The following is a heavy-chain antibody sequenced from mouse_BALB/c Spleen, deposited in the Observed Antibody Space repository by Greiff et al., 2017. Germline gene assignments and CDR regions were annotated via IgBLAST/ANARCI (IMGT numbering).Heavy chain of an antibody. V-gene: IGHV5-9-4*01. CDR1: GFTFSSYA. CDR2: ISSGGSYT. D-gene: IGHD2-2*01. CDR3: ARYGYDGGVDY. J-gene: IGHJ2*01. Sequence: DVHLVESGGGLVKPGGSLKLSCAASGFTFSSYAMSWVRQSPEKRLEWVAEISSGGSYTYYPDTVTGRFTISRDNAKNTLYLEMSSLRSEDTAMYYCARYGYDGGVDYWGQGTTLTVSS.